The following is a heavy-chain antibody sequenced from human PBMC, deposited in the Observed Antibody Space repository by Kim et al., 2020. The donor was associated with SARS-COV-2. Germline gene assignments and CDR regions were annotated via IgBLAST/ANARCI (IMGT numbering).Heavy chain of an antibody. D-gene: IGHD6-13*01. CDR1: GGTFSSYA. Sequence: SVKVSCKASGGTFSSYAISWVRQAPGQGLEWMGGIIPIFGTANYAQKFQGRVTITADESTSTAYMELSSLRSEDTAVYYCARSADDYYYGMDVWGQGTTVTVSS. J-gene: IGHJ6*02. CDR2: IIPIFGTA. CDR3: ARSADDYYYGMDV. V-gene: IGHV1-69*13.